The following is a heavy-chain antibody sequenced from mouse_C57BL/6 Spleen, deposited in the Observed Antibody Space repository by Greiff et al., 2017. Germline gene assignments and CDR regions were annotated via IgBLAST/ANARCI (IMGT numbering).Heavy chain of an antibody. Sequence: QVQLQQPGAELVRPGSSVKLSCTASGYTFTSYWMHWVKQRPVQGLEWIGNIDPSDSETHYNQKFKDKATLTVDNSSSTAYMQLSSLTSEDSAVYYCARGNRDLDYWGQGTTLTVSS. V-gene: IGHV1-52*01. CDR3: ARGNRDLDY. CDR2: IDPSDSET. J-gene: IGHJ2*01. CDR1: GYTFTSYW. D-gene: IGHD4-1*01.